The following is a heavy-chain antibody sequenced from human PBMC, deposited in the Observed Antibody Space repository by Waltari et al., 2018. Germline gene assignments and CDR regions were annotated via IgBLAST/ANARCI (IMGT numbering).Heavy chain of an antibody. CDR1: GFSFSRSW. CDR3: ARDLVATPP. D-gene: IGHD2-21*02. V-gene: IGHV3-7*01. J-gene: IGHJ5*02. Sequence: EVQLVESGGELVQPGGSIRLSCAASGFSFSRSWMAWVRQTPGKGLEWVGNIQQNGSEKWYADSVKGRFTISRDNAMNLVYLQMNSLRVEDTAVYYCARDLVATPPWGQGTLVTVSS. CDR2: IQQNGSEK.